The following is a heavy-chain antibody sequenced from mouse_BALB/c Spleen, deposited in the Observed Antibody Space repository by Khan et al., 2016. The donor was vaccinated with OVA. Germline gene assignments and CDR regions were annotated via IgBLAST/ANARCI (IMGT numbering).Heavy chain of an antibody. D-gene: IGHD2-12*01. Sequence: LQQPGSELVRPEASVKLSCKASGYTFTSYWMHWVKQRPGQGLEWIGDIYPGSGSTNYDEKFKSKATLTVDTSSSTAYMQLSSLTSEDSAVYYCTRWSYWFAYWGQGTLVTVSA. CDR3: TRWSYWFAY. V-gene: IGHV1S22*01. CDR2: IYPGSGST. CDR1: GYTFTSYW. J-gene: IGHJ3*01.